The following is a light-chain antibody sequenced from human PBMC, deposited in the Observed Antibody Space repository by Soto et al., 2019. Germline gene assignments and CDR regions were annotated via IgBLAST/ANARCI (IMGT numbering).Light chain of an antibody. CDR3: QSYDSSLSHVV. J-gene: IGLJ2*01. V-gene: IGLV1-40*01. CDR1: SSNIGSYYD. CDR2: GDN. Sequence: QAVVTQPPSVSGAPGQRVTIPCTGSSSNIGSYYDVHWYQQLPGTVPKLLIYGDNNRPSGVPDRFSGSKSGTSDSLAITGLQAEDEADYYCQSYDSSLSHVVFGGGTKLTVL.